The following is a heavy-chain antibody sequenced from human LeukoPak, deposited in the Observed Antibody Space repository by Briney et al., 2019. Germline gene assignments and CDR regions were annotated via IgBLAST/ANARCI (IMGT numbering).Heavy chain of an antibody. V-gene: IGHV3-23*01. D-gene: IGHD1-26*01. CDR2: ISGSGGST. J-gene: IGHJ4*02. CDR1: GFTFSSYG. Sequence: TGGSLRLSCAASGFTFSSYGMHWVRQAPGKGLEWVSAISGSGGSTYYADSVRGRFTISRDNSKNTLYLHMNSLRAEDTALYYCARNYYEPTYDYYFDCWGQGTLVTVSS. CDR3: ARNYYEPTYDYYFDC.